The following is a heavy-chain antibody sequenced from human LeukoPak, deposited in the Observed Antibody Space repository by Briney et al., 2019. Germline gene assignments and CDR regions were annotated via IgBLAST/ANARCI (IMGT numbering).Heavy chain of an antibody. J-gene: IGHJ4*02. D-gene: IGHD3-22*01. CDR1: GYTFTSYY. CDR3: ARAPHHYYDSSGYYQPLDY. Sequence: GASVKVSCKASGYTFTSYYMHWVRQAPGQGLEWMGIINPSGGSTSYAQKFQGRVTMTRDTSTSTVYMELSSLRSEDTAVYHCARAPHHYYDSSGYYQPLDYWGQGTLVTVSS. V-gene: IGHV1-46*01. CDR2: INPSGGST.